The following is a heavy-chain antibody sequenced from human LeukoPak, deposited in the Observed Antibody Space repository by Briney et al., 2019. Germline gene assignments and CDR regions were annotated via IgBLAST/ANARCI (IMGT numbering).Heavy chain of an antibody. Sequence: GGSLRLSCAASGFTFSSYAMSWVRQAPGKGLEWVSAISGSGGSTYYADSVKGRFTISRDNSKNTLHLLMNSLRAEDTAVYYCAKVEGGDYGTYYYYYGMDVWGQGTTVTVSS. CDR1: GFTFSSYA. CDR2: ISGSGGST. D-gene: IGHD4-17*01. J-gene: IGHJ6*02. CDR3: AKVEGGDYGTYYYYYGMDV. V-gene: IGHV3-23*01.